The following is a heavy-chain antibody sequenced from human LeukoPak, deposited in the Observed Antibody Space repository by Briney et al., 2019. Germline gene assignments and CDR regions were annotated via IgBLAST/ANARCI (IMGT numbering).Heavy chain of an antibody. V-gene: IGHV3-7*01. CDR2: IKQDGSEK. J-gene: IGHJ4*02. CDR1: GFTFSSYW. Sequence: GGSLRLSCAASGFTFSSYWMSWVRQAPGKGLEWVANIKQDGSEKYYVDSVKGRFTISRDNAKNSLYLQMNSLRAEDTAVYYCARVRYRSLSGWYLIRSYYFDYWGQGALVTVSS. CDR3: ARVRYRSLSGWYLIRSYYFDY. D-gene: IGHD6-19*01.